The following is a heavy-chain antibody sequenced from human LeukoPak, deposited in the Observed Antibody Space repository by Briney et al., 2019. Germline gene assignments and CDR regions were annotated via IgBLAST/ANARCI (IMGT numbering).Heavy chain of an antibody. V-gene: IGHV3-11*01. CDR3: ARGPTTVTSPQFDY. Sequence: GRSLRLSCAASGFTSTDYYITWIRQAPGKGLEWVSYISRNGATRTHAASVKGRFTISRDNTKNSLYLQMNSLRAEDTAVYYCARGPTTVTSPQFDYWGQGTLVTVSS. CDR1: GFTSTDYY. CDR2: ISRNGATR. D-gene: IGHD4-17*01. J-gene: IGHJ4*02.